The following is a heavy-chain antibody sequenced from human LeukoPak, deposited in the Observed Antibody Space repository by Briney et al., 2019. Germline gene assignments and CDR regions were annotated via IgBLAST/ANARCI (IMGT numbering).Heavy chain of an antibody. V-gene: IGHV3-21*01. CDR2: ISSSSSSYI. Sequence: GGSLRLSCAASGFTFSSYSMNWVRQAPGKGLEWVSSISSSSSSYIYYADSVKGRFTISRDNAKNSLYLQMNSLRAEDTAVYYCARDVTESGSLDYWGQGTLVTVSS. J-gene: IGHJ4*02. D-gene: IGHD1-26*01. CDR3: ARDVTESGSLDY. CDR1: GFTFSSYS.